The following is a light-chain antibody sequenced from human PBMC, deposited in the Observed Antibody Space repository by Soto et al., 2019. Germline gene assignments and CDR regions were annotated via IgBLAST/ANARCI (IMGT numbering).Light chain of an antibody. CDR3: QQRATWPWT. CDR2: DTS. V-gene: IGKV3-11*01. CDR1: QSISIY. Sequence: IVLTQSPATLSFSPGEEATLSCRASQSISIYLAWYQQKSGQSPRLLIYDTSNRAPGIPDRFSGSASGTDFTLTISSLEPEDFAVYYCQQRATWPWTFDQGTGVEIK. J-gene: IGKJ1*01.